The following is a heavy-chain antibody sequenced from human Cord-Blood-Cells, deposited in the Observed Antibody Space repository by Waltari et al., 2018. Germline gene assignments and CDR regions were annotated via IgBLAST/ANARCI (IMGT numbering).Heavy chain of an antibody. D-gene: IGHD3-10*01. CDR2: INPNSGGT. CDR1: GYTFTGYY. J-gene: IGHJ3*02. Sequence: QVQLVQSGAEVKKPGASVKVSCKASGYTFTGYYMHWVRQAPGQGLEWMGWINPNSGGTNYAQKFQGRVPMTRDTSISTAYMELSRLRSDDTAVYYCARDPIGYYGSGSYYNAFDIWGQGTMVTVSS. V-gene: IGHV1-2*02. CDR3: ARDPIGYYGSGSYYNAFDI.